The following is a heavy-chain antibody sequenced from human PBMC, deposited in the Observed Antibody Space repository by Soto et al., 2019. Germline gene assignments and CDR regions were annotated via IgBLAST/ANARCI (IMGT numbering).Heavy chain of an antibody. V-gene: IGHV3-33*01. D-gene: IGHD3-10*01. CDR3: ARGERLWFGELGLGVGP. CDR2: IWYDGSNK. J-gene: IGHJ5*02. CDR1: GFTFSSYG. Sequence: GGSLRLSCAASGFTFSSYGMHWVRQAPGKGLEWVAVIWYDGSNKYYADSVKGRFTISRDNSKNTLYLQMNSLRAEDTAVYYCARGERLWFGELGLGVGPWGQGTLVTVSS.